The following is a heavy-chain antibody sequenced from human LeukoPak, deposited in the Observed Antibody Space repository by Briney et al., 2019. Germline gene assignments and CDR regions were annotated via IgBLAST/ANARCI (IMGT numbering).Heavy chain of an antibody. D-gene: IGHD6-13*01. J-gene: IGHJ4*02. V-gene: IGHV3-30*02. CDR3: AKDPAYSSSWYFFDY. Sequence: GGSLRLSCAASGFTFSDNYMGWIRQAPGKGLEWVAFIRYDGSNKYYADSVKGRFTISRDNSKNTLYLQMNSLRAEDTAVYYCAKDPAYSSSWYFFDYWGQGTLVTVSS. CDR2: IRYDGSNK. CDR1: GFTFSDNY.